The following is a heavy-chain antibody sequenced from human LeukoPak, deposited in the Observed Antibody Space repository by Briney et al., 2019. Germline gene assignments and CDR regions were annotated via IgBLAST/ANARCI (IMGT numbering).Heavy chain of an antibody. Sequence: GESLKISCKGSGYTFTSYWIGWVRQMPGKGLEWMAIIYPGDSDASYSPSFQGQVTISADKSISTAYLQWSSLKASDTAMYYCARSPDCSGGSCYSFHDYWGQGTLVTVSS. CDR3: ARSPDCSGGSCYSFHDY. CDR2: IYPGDSDA. J-gene: IGHJ4*02. CDR1: GYTFTSYW. D-gene: IGHD2-15*01. V-gene: IGHV5-51*01.